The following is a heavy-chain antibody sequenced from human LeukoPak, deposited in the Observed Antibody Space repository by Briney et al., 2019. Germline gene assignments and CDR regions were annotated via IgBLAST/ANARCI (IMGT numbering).Heavy chain of an antibody. CDR1: GFTFDDYA. J-gene: IGHJ4*02. D-gene: IGHD3-22*01. Sequence: GGSLRLSCAASGFTFDDYAMHWVRQAPGKGLEWVSGISWNSGSIGYADSVKGRFTISRDSAKNSLYLQMNSLRAEDTALYYCAKDRGFHYDSSGYFDYWGQGTLVTVSS. CDR3: AKDRGFHYDSSGYFDY. V-gene: IGHV3-9*01. CDR2: ISWNSGSI.